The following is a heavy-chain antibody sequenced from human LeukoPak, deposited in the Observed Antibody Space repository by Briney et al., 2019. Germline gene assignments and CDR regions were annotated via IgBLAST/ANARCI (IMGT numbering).Heavy chain of an antibody. D-gene: IGHD1-26*01. V-gene: IGHV3-33*01. CDR1: GFTFTTYG. CDR2: IWSDGSNA. Sequence: GGSLRLSCAASGFTFTTYGMHWVRQAPGRGLEWVAVIWSDGSNAFYADSVKGRFTVSRDNSKNALYLQMNSLRVEDTALYYCARDVRGGNYAPYYFDYWGQGALVTVSS. CDR3: ARDVRGGNYAPYYFDY. J-gene: IGHJ4*02.